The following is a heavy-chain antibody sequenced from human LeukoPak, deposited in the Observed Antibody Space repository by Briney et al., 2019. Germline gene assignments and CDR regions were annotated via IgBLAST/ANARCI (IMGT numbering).Heavy chain of an antibody. Sequence: GGSLRLSCAASGFTFSSYGMSWVRQAPGKGLEWVSAISGSGGSTYYADSVKGRFTISRDNSKNTLYLQMNSLRAEDTAVYYCAKQIVVVIKAFDYWGQGTLVTVSS. V-gene: IGHV3-23*01. J-gene: IGHJ4*02. CDR3: AKQIVVVIKAFDY. D-gene: IGHD3-22*01. CDR1: GFTFSSYG. CDR2: ISGSGGST.